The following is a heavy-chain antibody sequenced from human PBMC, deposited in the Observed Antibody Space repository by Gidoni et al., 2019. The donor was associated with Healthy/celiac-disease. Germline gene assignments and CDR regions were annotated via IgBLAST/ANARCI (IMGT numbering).Heavy chain of an antibody. V-gene: IGHV3-66*01. Sequence: EVQLLESGGGLVQPGGSLRLSCAAPGVSVSSNYMGWVRQAPGKGLEWVSVIYSGGSTYYADSVKGRFTIARDNSKNTLYLQMNSLRAEDTAVYYCARNYGDYVLDAFDIWGQGTMVTVSS. CDR2: IYSGGST. D-gene: IGHD4-17*01. CDR3: ARNYGDYVLDAFDI. J-gene: IGHJ3*02. CDR1: GVSVSSNY.